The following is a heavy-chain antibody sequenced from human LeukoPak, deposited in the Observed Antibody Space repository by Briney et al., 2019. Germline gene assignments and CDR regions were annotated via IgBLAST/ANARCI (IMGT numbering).Heavy chain of an antibody. J-gene: IGHJ4*02. CDR2: IYYSGST. V-gene: IGHV4-30-4*08. CDR3: ARDPPLRYFDWLSKGSHPSA. CDR1: GGSISSGDYY. Sequence: SETLSLTCTVSGGSISSGDYYWSWIRQPPGKGLEWIGYIYYSGSTYYNPSLKSRVTISVDTSKNQFSLKLSSVTAADTAVYYCARDPPLRYFDWLSKGSHPSAWGQGTLVTVSS. D-gene: IGHD3-9*01.